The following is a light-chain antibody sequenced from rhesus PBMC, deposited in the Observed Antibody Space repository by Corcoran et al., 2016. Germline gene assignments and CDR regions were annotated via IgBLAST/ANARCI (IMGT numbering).Light chain of an antibody. J-gene: IGLJ1*01. CDR2: EVG. CDR1: SSDIGGYNR. Sequence: QAAPTQSPSLSGSPGQSVTISCTGTSSDIGGYNRVSWYQQHAGKAPKLMIYEVGKRPSGVSDRFSGSKSGNTASLTISGLQTEDEADYYCSSYASSSTFIFGAGTRLTVL. CDR3: SSYASSSTFI. V-gene: IGLV2-13*03.